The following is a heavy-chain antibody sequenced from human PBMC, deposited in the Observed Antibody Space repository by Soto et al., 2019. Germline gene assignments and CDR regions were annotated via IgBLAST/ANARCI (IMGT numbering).Heavy chain of an antibody. J-gene: IGHJ3*02. CDR3: AKEVHAFDI. V-gene: IGHV3-9*01. Sequence: GGSLRLSCAASGFTFDDYAMHWVRQAPGKGLEWVSGISWNSGSIGYADSVKGRFTISRDNAKNSLYLQMNSLRAEDTALYYCAKEVHAFDIWGQGTMVTVSS. CDR1: GFTFDDYA. CDR2: ISWNSGSI.